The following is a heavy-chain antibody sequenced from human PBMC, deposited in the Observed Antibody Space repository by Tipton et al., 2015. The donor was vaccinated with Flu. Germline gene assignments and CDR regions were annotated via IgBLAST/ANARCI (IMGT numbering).Heavy chain of an antibody. CDR1: GFTFSSYG. Sequence: SLRLSCAASGFTFSSYGMHWVRQAPGKGLEWVAVISYDGSNKYYADSVKGRFTISRDNSKNTLYLQMNSLRAEDTAVYYCAKDSRSIYYYDSSGYSDYWGQGTLVTVSS. D-gene: IGHD3-22*01. CDR3: AKDSRSIYYYDSSGYSDY. J-gene: IGHJ4*02. CDR2: ISYDGSNK. V-gene: IGHV3-30*18.